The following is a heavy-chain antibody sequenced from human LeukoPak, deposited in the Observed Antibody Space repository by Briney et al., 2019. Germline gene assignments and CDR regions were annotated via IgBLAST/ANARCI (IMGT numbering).Heavy chain of an antibody. V-gene: IGHV3-23*01. D-gene: IGHD3-22*01. CDR1: GFTFSNYA. CDR3: AKPPYYYDSSGYYLDY. Sequence: GGSLRLSCAASGFTFSNYAMSWVRQAPGKGLEWVSDISGGSGSTYYADSVKGRFTISRDNSKNTLYLQMNSLRAEDTAVYYCAKPPYYYDSSGYYLDYWGQGTLVTVSS. J-gene: IGHJ4*02. CDR2: ISGGSGST.